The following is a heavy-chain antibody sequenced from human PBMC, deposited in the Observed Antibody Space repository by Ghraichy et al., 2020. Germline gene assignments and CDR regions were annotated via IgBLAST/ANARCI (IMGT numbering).Heavy chain of an antibody. D-gene: IGHD3-10*01. CDR2: ISGSGGST. CDR1: GFTFSSYA. Sequence: GGSLRLSCAASGFTFSSYAISWVRQAPGKGLEWVSAISGSGGSTYYADSVKGRFTISRDNSKNTLYLQMNSLRAEDTAVYYCAKGGVGYYYGMDVWGQGTTVTVSS. J-gene: IGHJ6*02. V-gene: IGHV3-23*01. CDR3: AKGGVGYYYGMDV.